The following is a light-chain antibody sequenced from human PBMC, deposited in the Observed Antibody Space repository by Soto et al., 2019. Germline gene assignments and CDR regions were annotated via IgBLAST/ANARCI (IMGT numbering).Light chain of an antibody. J-gene: IGLJ1*01. CDR3: QVWDVSTFHPYL. V-gene: IGLV3-21*02. CDR1: NIGRKT. Sequence: SAPTHPPSVSLALGQTARVSCGGNNIGRKTVHWYQQMPGQAPVLVVSDYSDRPSGIPERFPGSKSGNTATLTISRVEAGDEADYSCQVWDVSTFHPYLFGTGTKVTVL. CDR2: DYS.